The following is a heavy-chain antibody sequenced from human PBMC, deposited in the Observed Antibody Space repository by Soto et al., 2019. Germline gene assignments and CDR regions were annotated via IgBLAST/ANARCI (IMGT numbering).Heavy chain of an antibody. CDR3: ARRYSSSFDF. V-gene: IGHV4-59*08. CDR1: GGSISSYY. D-gene: IGHD6-13*01. CDR2: IYYSGST. Sequence: SETLSLTCTVSGGSISSYYWSWVRQPPGKGLEWIGYIYYSGSTNYNPSLKSRVTISVDTSKNQFSLKLSSVTAADTAVYYCARRYSSSFDFWGQGTLVTVSS. J-gene: IGHJ4*02.